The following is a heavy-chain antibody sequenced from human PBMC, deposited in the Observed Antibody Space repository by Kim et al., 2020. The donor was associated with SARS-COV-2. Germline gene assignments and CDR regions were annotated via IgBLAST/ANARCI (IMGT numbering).Heavy chain of an antibody. J-gene: IGHJ4*02. CDR1: GGSFSGYY. CDR2: INHSGST. Sequence: SETLSLTCAVYGGSFSGYYWSWIRQPPGKGLEWIGEINHSGSTNYNPSLKSRVTISVDTSKNQISLKLSSVTAADTAVYYCARAQLTITMIVVVITTSSYFDYWGQGTLVPVSS. V-gene: IGHV4-34*01. CDR3: ARAQLTITMIVVVITTSSYFDY. D-gene: IGHD3-22*01.